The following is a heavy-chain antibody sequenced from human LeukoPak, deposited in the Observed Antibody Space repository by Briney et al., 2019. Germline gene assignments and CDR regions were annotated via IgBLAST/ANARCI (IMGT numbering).Heavy chain of an antibody. D-gene: IGHD3-22*01. V-gene: IGHV3-53*01. J-gene: IGHJ3*02. CDR2: TYTGGNS. CDR3: ARGWGSSVYASAFDI. Sequence: GGSLRLSCAASGFTVSSIHMVWVRQAPGKGLEWVSVTYTGGNSYYADSVKGRFIISRDISKNTLYLQMNSLRADDTAVYYCARGWGSSVYASAFDIWGQGTMVTISS. CDR1: GFTVSSIH.